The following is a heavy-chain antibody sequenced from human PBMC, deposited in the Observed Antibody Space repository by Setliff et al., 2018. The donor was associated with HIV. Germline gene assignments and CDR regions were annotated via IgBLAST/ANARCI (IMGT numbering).Heavy chain of an antibody. CDR1: GGSISRSSYY. J-gene: IGHJ5*02. V-gene: IGHV4-39*01. D-gene: IGHD2-2*01. CDR2: IYYSGST. Sequence: PSETLYLTCTVSGGSISRSSYYWGWIRQPPGKGLEWIGSIYYSGSTYYNPSLKSRVTISVDTSKNQVSLKLSSVTAADTAVYYCASRVLGYCRSTSCLNWFDPWGQGTLVTVSS. CDR3: ASRVLGYCRSTSCLNWFDP.